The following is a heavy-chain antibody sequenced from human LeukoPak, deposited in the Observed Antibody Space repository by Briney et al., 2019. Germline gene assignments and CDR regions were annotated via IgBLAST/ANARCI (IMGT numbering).Heavy chain of an antibody. CDR1: GVTFSSYA. Sequence: SVKVSCKPSGVTFSSYAISWVRQAPGQGLEWMGGISAYNVDKNYAQKVHSRVTMTTDRSTSTAYMELRSLRSDDTAVYYCARGLQENLAWLQAFSAFDIWGQGTMVTVSS. J-gene: IGHJ3*02. D-gene: IGHD6-19*01. V-gene: IGHV1-18*01. CDR2: ISAYNVDK. CDR3: ARGLQENLAWLQAFSAFDI.